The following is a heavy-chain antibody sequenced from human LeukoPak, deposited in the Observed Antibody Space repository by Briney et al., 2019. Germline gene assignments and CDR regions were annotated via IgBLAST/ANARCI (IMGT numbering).Heavy chain of an antibody. CDR3: ATVASRFLDYSDSSGYYFDY. Sequence: SETLSLTCTVSGGSISTYYWSWIRQPPGKGLEWIGYIYYSGSTKYNPSLKSRVTISVDTSKNQFSLKLSSVTAADTAVYYCATVASRFLDYSDSSGYYFDYWGQGTLVTVSS. V-gene: IGHV4-59*01. J-gene: IGHJ4*02. D-gene: IGHD3-22*01. CDR2: IYYSGST. CDR1: GGSISTYY.